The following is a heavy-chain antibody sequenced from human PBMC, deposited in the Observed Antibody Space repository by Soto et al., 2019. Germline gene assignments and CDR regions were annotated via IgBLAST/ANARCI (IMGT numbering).Heavy chain of an antibody. CDR1: GFTFSSYG. D-gene: IGHD3-10*01. CDR2: IWYDGSNK. CDR3: ARDITMVRGVIARSYYGMDV. J-gene: IGHJ6*02. Sequence: QVQLVESGGGVVQPGRSLRLSCAASGFTFSSYGMHWVRQAPGKGLEWVAVIWYDGSNKYYADSVKGRFTISRDNSKNTXYXXMNSLRAEDTAVYYCARDITMVRGVIARSYYGMDVWGQGTTVTVSS. V-gene: IGHV3-33*01.